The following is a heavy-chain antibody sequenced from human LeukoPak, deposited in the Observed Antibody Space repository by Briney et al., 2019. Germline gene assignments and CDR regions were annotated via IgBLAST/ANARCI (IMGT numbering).Heavy chain of an antibody. V-gene: IGHV1-18*01. J-gene: IGHJ4*02. CDR3: ARFLDYSDYYHVFDY. D-gene: IGHD4-11*01. CDR1: GYTFTSYG. CDR2: ISAYNGNT. Sequence: GASVKVSCKASGYTFTSYGISWVRQAPGQGLEWMGWISAYNGNTNYAQKLQGRVTMTTDTSTSTAYMELRSLRSDDTAVYYCARFLDYSDYYHVFDYWGQGTLVTVSS.